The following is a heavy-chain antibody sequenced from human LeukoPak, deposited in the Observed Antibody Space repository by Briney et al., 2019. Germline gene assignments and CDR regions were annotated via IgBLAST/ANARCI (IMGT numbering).Heavy chain of an antibody. CDR2: INHSGST. V-gene: IGHV4-34*01. J-gene: IGHJ3*02. CDR3: ARVLYKSPYDSSGLDAFDI. Sequence: SETLSFTCAVYGGSFSGYYWSWIRQPPGKGLEWIGEINHSGSTNYNPSLKSRVTISVDTSKNQFSLKLSSVTAADTAVYYCARVLYKSPYDSSGLDAFDIWGQGTMVTVSS. D-gene: IGHD3-22*01. CDR1: GGSFSGYY.